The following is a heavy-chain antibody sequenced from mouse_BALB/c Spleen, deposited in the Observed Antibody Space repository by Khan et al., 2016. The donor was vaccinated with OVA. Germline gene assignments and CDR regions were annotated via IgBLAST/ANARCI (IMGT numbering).Heavy chain of an antibody. CDR1: GSSLTSYG. CDR3: DRLEDK. CDR2: ICAGGST. V-gene: IGHV2-9*02. J-gene: IGHJ2*01. Sequence: QVQLKESGPGLVAPSQSLSIICTVSGSSLTSYGVHWVRQPPGKGLEWLGVICAGGSTNYNSALMSRLSISKDNSKSQVFLKMNSLETDDTAMYYCDRLEDKWGQGTTRTVSS.